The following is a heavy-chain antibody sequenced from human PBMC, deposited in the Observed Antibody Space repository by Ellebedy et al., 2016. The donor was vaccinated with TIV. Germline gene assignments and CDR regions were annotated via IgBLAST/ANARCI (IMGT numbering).Heavy chain of an antibody. Sequence: PGGSLRLSCAAPGVTVSSYNMNWVRQAPGKGLEWVSVLQSGGVTHYADSVKGRFTVSRENSRNTLYLQMNSLSVEDTAVYYCTRARGGGGSVDYWGQGTLVTVSS. D-gene: IGHD2-21*01. V-gene: IGHV3-66*01. CDR1: GVTVSSYN. CDR3: TRARGGGGSVDY. CDR2: LQSGGVT. J-gene: IGHJ4*02.